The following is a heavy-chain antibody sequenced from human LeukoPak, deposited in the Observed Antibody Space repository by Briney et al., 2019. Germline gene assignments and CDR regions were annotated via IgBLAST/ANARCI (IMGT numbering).Heavy chain of an antibody. CDR2: TYYRSKLYY. CDR3: SLARSEYHYGMDV. J-gene: IGHJ6*02. CDR1: GDIVSSISVA. Sequence: SQTLSLTYAISGDIVSSISVAWNWIRQSPSRGLEWLGRTYYRSKLYYEYAVSVKSRINISPDTSKNQFSLQLTSVTPEDTAVYYCSLARSEYHYGMDVWGQGTTVTVSS. V-gene: IGHV6-1*01.